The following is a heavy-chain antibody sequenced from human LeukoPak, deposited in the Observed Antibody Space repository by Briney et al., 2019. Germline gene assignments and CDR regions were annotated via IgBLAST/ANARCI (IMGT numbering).Heavy chain of an antibody. CDR1: GFTFSSYS. D-gene: IGHD3-22*01. V-gene: IGHV3-21*01. CDR2: ISSSSSYI. CDR3: ARLPYDSSGYIRHPPYFDY. Sequence: GGSLRLSCAASGFTFSSYSMNWVRQAPGKGLEWVSSISSSSSYIYYADSVKGRFTISRDNAKNSLYLQMNSLRAEDTAVYYCARLPYDSSGYIRHPPYFDYWGQGTLVTVSS. J-gene: IGHJ4*02.